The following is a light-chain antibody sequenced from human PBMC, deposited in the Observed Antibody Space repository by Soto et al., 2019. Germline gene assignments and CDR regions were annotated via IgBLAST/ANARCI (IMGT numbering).Light chain of an antibody. Sequence: QPVLTQSPSASASLGASVKLTCTLSSGHNNYAIAWHQQQPEKGPRFLMKLNSDGSHDKGDGIPDRFSGSSSGAERYLTISSLQSEDEADYYCQTWGTGIQVFGGGTKLTVL. V-gene: IGLV4-69*01. CDR3: QTWGTGIQV. J-gene: IGLJ2*01. CDR2: LNSDGSH. CDR1: SGHNNYA.